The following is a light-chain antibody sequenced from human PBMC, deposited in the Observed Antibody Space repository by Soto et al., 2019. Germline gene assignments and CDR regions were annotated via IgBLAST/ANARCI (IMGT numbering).Light chain of an antibody. Sequence: QSVLTQPASVSGSPGQSITISCTGTSSDVGGYNYVSWYQQHPGKVPKLMIYDVTNRPSGVSNRFSGSKSGNTASLTISGLQAHDEADYYCISYTSSRTVVFGGGTKVTVL. V-gene: IGLV2-14*01. J-gene: IGLJ2*01. CDR1: SSDVGGYNY. CDR3: ISYTSSRTVV. CDR2: DVT.